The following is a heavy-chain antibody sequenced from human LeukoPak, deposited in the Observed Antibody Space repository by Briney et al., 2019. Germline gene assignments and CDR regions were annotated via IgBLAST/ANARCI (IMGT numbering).Heavy chain of an antibody. CDR3: ARSVYSPYYMDV. Sequence: GGSLRLFCAASGFTFSNYNMNWVRQAPGKGLEWVSSISSSYSYIYYADSVRGRFTISRDNAKNSLYQQMNSLRAEDTAVYYCARSVYSPYYMDVWGKGTTVTVSS. J-gene: IGHJ6*03. CDR2: ISSSYSYI. D-gene: IGHD5/OR15-5a*01. CDR1: GFTFSNYN. V-gene: IGHV3-21*01.